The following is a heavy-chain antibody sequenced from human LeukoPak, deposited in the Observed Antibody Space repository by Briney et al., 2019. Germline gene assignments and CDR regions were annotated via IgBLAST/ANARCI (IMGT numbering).Heavy chain of an antibody. J-gene: IGHJ4*02. CDR2: ISSSSSSYI. D-gene: IGHD6-13*01. Sequence: GGSLRLSCAASGFTFSSYSMNWVRQAPGKGLEWVSSISSSSSSYIYYADSVKGRFTISRDNAKNSLYLQMNSLRAEDTAVYYCARLPHWYPFDYWGQGTLVTVSS. CDR3: ARLPHWYPFDY. V-gene: IGHV3-21*01. CDR1: GFTFSSYS.